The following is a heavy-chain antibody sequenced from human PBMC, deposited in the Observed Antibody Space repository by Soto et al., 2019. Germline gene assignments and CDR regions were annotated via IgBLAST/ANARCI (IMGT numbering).Heavy chain of an antibody. CDR2: ISASGDTT. D-gene: IGHD2-2*01. V-gene: IGHV3-23*01. J-gene: IGHJ4*02. CDR1: GFNFRNFA. Sequence: GGSLRLSCAASGFNFRNFAMSWVRQAPGEGLESVSAISASGDTTYYADSVKGRFTISRDNSKNTLYLQMNSLRAEDTALYYCAKPPAWQLLQGSSFYFDYWGQGALCTVSS. CDR3: AKPPAWQLLQGSSFYFDY.